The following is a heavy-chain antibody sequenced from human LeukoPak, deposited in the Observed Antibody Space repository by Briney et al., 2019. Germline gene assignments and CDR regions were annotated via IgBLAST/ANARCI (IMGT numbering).Heavy chain of an antibody. CDR1: GGTFSSYA. J-gene: IGHJ6*02. V-gene: IGHV1-69*04. D-gene: IGHD3-3*01. CDR3: ARDFTIFGVVLRRIYGMDV. Sequence: GSSVKVSCKASGGTFSSYAISWVRQAPGQGHEWMGRIIPILGIANYAQKFHGRVTITADKSTSTAYMELSSLRSEDTAVYYCARDFTIFGVVLRRIYGMDVWGQGTTVTVSS. CDR2: IIPILGIA.